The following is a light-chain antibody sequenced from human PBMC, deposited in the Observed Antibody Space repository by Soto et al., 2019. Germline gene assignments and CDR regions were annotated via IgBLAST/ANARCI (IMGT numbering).Light chain of an antibody. J-gene: IGLJ3*02. CDR2: EVS. Sequence: QSVLTQPASVSGSPGQSITISCTETSSDVGGYNYVSWYQQHPGKAPKLMIYEVSNRPSGVSNRFSGSKSGNTASLTISGLQAEDESDYYCTSYTSSNTWVFGGGTKVTVL. CDR3: TSYTSSNTWV. CDR1: SSDVGGYNY. V-gene: IGLV2-14*01.